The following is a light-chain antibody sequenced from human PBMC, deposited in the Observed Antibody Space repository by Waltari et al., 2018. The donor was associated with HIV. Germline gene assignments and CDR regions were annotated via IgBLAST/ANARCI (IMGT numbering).Light chain of an antibody. J-gene: IGLJ2*01. V-gene: IGLV1-44*01. CDR2: GKN. CDR3: ASWDDSLNGPV. Sequence: QSVLPHPHSPSGPPVPGVTISCSGSTSHLRRTTVSWFQQFPGTAPKVILYGKNQRPSGVPDRFSGSKSGTSASLAISGLQSEDEADYYCASWDDSLNGPVFGGGTKLTVV. CDR1: TSHLRRTT.